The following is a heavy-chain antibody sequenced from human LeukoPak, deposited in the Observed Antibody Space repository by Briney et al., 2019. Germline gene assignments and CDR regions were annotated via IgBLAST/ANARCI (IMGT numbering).Heavy chain of an antibody. V-gene: IGHV3-23*01. CDR3: AKTFSYGYADYYYGMDV. D-gene: IGHD5-18*01. Sequence: GGSLRLSCAASGFTFSSYAMSWVRQAPGKGLEWVSAISGSGGSTYYADSVKGRFTISRDNSKNTLYLQMNSLRAEDTAVYYCAKTFSYGYADYYYGMDVWGQGTTVTVSS. J-gene: IGHJ6*02. CDR2: ISGSGGST. CDR1: GFTFSSYA.